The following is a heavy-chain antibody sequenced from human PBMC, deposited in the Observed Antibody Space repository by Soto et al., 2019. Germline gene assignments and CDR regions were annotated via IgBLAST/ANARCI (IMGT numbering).Heavy chain of an antibody. CDR3: ARPDGFSSVWIFDY. CDR1: GGSISSSSYY. CDR2: IYYHGNT. Sequence: SETLSLTCTVSGGSISSSSYYWVLIRQPPGKGLEWIGTIYYHGNTYSNPSLKSRVTISVDTSNNQLSLKLRSVTAADTAVYYGARPDGFSSVWIFDYWGHGTLFTVSS. J-gene: IGHJ4*01. D-gene: IGHD6-19*01. V-gene: IGHV4-39*01.